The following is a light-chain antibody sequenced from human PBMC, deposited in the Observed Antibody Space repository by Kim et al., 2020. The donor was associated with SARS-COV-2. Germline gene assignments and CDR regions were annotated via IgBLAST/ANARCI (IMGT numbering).Light chain of an antibody. J-gene: IGKJ2*01. CDR1: QKRGNNF. V-gene: IGKV3D-20*02. Sequence: SPGDGATLSCKARQKRGNNFLAWFQQKPGQAPRLLIYDASNRATGIPERFRGSGSVTDFTLSITRVDPDDFAVYYCQQYESPVYTFGPGTKLE. CDR3: QQYESPVYT. CDR2: DAS.